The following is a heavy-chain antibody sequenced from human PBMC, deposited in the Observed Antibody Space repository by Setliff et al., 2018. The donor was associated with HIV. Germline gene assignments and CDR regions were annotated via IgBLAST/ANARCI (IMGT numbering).Heavy chain of an antibody. CDR2: IIPISGTA. D-gene: IGHD2-2*01. CDR1: GGTFSNYG. V-gene: IGHV1-69*05. CDR3: AGDFGGYCSSMSCPGLFDP. J-gene: IGHJ5*02. Sequence: SVKVSCKASGGTFSNYGMSWVRQAPGQGLEWMGGIIPISGTANYAQKFQGRVTITTDESTSTAYMELSGLRSEDTAVYYCAGDFGGYCSSMSCPGLFDPWGQGTLVTV.